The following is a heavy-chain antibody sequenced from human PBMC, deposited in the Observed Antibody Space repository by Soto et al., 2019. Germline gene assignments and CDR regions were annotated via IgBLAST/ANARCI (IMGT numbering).Heavy chain of an antibody. D-gene: IGHD2-2*01. V-gene: IGHV1-18*01. CDR1: GYTFTSYG. CDR2: ISAYNGNT. Sequence: ASVKVSCKASGYTFTSYGISWVRQAPGQGLEWMGWISAYNGNTNYAQKLQGRVTMTTDTSTSTAYMELRSLRSDDTAVYYCARDPGYCSSTSCPAYFDYWGQGTLVTVSS. CDR3: ARDPGYCSSTSCPAYFDY. J-gene: IGHJ4*02.